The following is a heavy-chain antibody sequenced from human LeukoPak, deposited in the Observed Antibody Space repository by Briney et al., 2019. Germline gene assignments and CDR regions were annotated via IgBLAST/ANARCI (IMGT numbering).Heavy chain of an antibody. J-gene: IGHJ4*02. CDR2: IYYXGST. Sequence: SETLSLTCTVSGGXXSXXXXXXXXXXPGXXXXXIXXIYYXGSTNYNPSLKSRVTISVDTSKNQFSLKLTSLTAADTAVYYCARXNASERAAYYFDYWGQGTLVTVSS. D-gene: IGHD1-14*01. CDR3: ARXNASERAAYYFDY. CDR1: GGXXSXXX. V-gene: IGHV4-59*12.